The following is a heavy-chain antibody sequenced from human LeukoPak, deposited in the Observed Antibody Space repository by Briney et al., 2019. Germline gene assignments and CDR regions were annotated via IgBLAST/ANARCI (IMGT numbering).Heavy chain of an antibody. CDR1: GFIFSSYW. CDR3: ASSSNGYYY. V-gene: IGHV3-53*04. CDR2: IYIGGST. Sequence: GALRLSCAASGFIFSSYWMTWVRQAPGKGLEWVSVIYIGGSTYYADSVKGRFTISRHNSKNTLFLQMNSLRVEDTAVYYCASSSNGYYYWGQGTLVTVSS. J-gene: IGHJ4*02. D-gene: IGHD6-19*01.